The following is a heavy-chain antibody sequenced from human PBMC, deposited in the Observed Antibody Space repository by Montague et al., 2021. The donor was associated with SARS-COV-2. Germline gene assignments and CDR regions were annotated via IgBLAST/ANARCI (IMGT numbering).Heavy chain of an antibody. V-gene: IGHV4-4*02. D-gene: IGHD3/OR15-3a*01. Sequence: SETLSLTCAVLGGSIMTTNWWSWVRQPPGKGLEWIGEIYQSGSTNYNPSLKSRVTMSIDKSKNQFSLELNSVTAADTALYYCVRAGGLDNRPPVWGQGALVIVSS. CDR1: GGSIMTTNW. J-gene: IGHJ4*02. CDR2: IYQSGST. CDR3: VRAGGLDNRPPV.